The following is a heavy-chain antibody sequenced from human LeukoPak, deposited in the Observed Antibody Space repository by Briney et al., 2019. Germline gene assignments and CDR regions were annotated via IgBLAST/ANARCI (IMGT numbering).Heavy chain of an antibody. V-gene: IGHV3-21*01. Sequence: GGTLRLSCAASGFTFSGYNMNWVRQAPGKGLEWVSSITSTGTYTFYADSVKGRFTISRDNAKNSLYLQMNSLRAEDTAVYYCARGGSAWYLTKDYWGQGTLVTVSS. D-gene: IGHD6-19*01. J-gene: IGHJ4*02. CDR2: ITSTGTYT. CDR3: ARGGSAWYLTKDY. CDR1: GFTFSGYN.